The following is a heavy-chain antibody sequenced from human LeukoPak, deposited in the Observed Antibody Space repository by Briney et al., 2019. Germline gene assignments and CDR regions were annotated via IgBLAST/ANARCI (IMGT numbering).Heavy chain of an antibody. J-gene: IGHJ4*02. Sequence: ASVKVSCKASGYTFTIYGISWVRQAPGQGLEWMAWINAYNGDTNYAQKFQGRVTLTTETSTSTAYMELRSLRSDDTAVYFCARDGSGVWFDYWGQGTLVTVSS. CDR3: ARDGSGVWFDY. CDR1: GYTFTIYG. D-gene: IGHD3-10*01. CDR2: INAYNGDT. V-gene: IGHV1-18*01.